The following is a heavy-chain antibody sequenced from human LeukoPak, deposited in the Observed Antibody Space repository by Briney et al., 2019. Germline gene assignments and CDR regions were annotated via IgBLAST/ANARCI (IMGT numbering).Heavy chain of an antibody. J-gene: IGHJ4*02. D-gene: IGHD1-26*01. CDR3: AKDAGGRWPLYCFDY. Sequence: GGSLRLSCAASGFTFDDYAMHWVRQGPGKGLEWVSGVSWNSGMIGYADSVKGRFSISRDNAKNSLYLQMNSLRTEDTALYYCAKDAGGRWPLYCFDYWGQGTLVTVSS. V-gene: IGHV3-9*01. CDR1: GFTFDDYA. CDR2: VSWNSGMI.